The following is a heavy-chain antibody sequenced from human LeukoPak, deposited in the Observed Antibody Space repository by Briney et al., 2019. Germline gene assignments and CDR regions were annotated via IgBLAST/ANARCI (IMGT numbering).Heavy chain of an antibody. J-gene: IGHJ5*02. CDR2: INPSGIST. CDR3: ARDNSIADRGWWFDP. CDR1: GYIFTNHY. V-gene: IGHV1-46*01. Sequence: GASVKVSCKSSGYIFTNHYMHWVRQAPGQGLDWMGLINPSGISTLYAEKFRGRIIMTRDMSTATDYMELSSLRSEDTAVYYCARDNSIADRGWWFDPWGQGTLVTVSS. D-gene: IGHD4-23*01.